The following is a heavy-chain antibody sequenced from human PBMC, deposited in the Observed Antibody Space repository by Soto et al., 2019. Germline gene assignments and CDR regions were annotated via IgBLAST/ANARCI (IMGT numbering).Heavy chain of an antibody. Sequence: QLQLVQSGTEVKEPGSSVKVSCKASGGTFSTSSFVWVRQGPGQGLEWMGGIIPIFTRTNFAQKFQGRVTFSAEESTRTTYMERRSLTSEDTAIYYCARDVVRSTAGDSWGQGTLVTVSS. J-gene: IGHJ4*02. D-gene: IGHD2-15*01. CDR1: GGTFSTSS. CDR2: IIPIFTRT. CDR3: ARDVVRSTAGDS. V-gene: IGHV1-69*01.